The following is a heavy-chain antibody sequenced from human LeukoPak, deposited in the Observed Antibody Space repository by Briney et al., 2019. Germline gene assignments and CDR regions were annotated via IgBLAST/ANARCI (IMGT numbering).Heavy chain of an antibody. CDR1: GFPFSNYG. D-gene: IGHD5-12*01. CDR3: AKADITFSVDIVAAIKRPGPSSEIDY. V-gene: IGHV3-30*18. CDR2: LSYDGSNK. J-gene: IGHJ4*02. Sequence: PGGSLRLSCAASGFPFSNYGMHWVRQAPGKGLEWVAVLSYDGSNKYYAESVKGRFTISRDNSKNTLYLQMNSLRPEDTAVYYCAKADITFSVDIVAAIKRPGPSSEIDYWGQGTLVTVSS.